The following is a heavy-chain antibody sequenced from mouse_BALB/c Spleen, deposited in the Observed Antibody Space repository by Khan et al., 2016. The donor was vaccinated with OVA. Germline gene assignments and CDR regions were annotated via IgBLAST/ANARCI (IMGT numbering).Heavy chain of an antibody. CDR1: GYTFTTYW. V-gene: IGHV1-7*01. CDR2: INPSTGYT. D-gene: IGHD2-14*01. J-gene: IGHJ3*01. CDR3: AREGYRYASWFAY. Sequence: LQQSGAELAKPGASVKMSCKASGYTFTTYWIHWVEQRPGQGLEWIGYINPSTGYTEYNQKFKDRATLTADKSSSTAYMQLISLTSEDSAVYYCAREGYRYASWFAYWGQGTLVTVSA.